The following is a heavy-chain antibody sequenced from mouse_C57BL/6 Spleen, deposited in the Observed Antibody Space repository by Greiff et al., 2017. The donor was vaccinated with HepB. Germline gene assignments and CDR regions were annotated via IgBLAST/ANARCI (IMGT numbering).Heavy chain of an antibody. CDR3: ARVTLITTVVEGYAMDY. D-gene: IGHD1-1*01. V-gene: IGHV1-72*01. Sequence: QVQLQQPGAELVKPGASVKLSCKASGYTFTSYWMHWVKQRPGRGLEWIGRIDPNSGGTKYNEKFKSKATLTVDKPSSTAYMQLSSLTSEDSAVYYCARVTLITTVVEGYAMDYWGQGTSVTVSS. J-gene: IGHJ4*01. CDR2: IDPNSGGT. CDR1: GYTFTSYW.